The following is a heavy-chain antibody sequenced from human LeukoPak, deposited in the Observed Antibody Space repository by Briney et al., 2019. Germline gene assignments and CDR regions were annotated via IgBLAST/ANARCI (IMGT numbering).Heavy chain of an antibody. CDR2: TRNKANSYTT. Sequence: GGSLRLSCAASGFTFSDHYMDWVRQAPGKGLEWVGRTRNKANSYTTEYAASVKGRFTISRDDSKNSLYLQMNSLKTEDTAVFYCTTQYHGANTYWGQGTLVTVSS. CDR3: TTQYHGANTY. V-gene: IGHV3-72*01. D-gene: IGHD4/OR15-4a*01. CDR1: GFTFSDHY. J-gene: IGHJ4*02.